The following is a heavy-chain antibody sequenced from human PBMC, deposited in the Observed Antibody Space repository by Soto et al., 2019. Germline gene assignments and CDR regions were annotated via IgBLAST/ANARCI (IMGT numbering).Heavy chain of an antibody. CDR2: ISGSGGST. J-gene: IGHJ4*02. CDR3: AKQPPPLSGWYSEDFDY. CDR1: GFTFSSCA. V-gene: IGHV3-23*01. Sequence: VGSLRLSCAASGFTFSSCAMSWVRQAPGKGLEWVSAISGSGGSTYYADSVKGRFTISRDNSKNTLYLQMNSLRAEDTAVYYCAKQPPPLSGWYSEDFDYWGQGTLVTVSS. D-gene: IGHD6-19*01.